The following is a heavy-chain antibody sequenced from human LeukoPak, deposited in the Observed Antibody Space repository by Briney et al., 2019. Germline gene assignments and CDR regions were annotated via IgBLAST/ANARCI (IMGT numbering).Heavy chain of an antibody. D-gene: IGHD5-18*01. CDR1: GFSFSSYN. CDR2: ISGSGGST. J-gene: IGHJ4*02. Sequence: GGSLRLSCEASGFSFSSYNMDWVRQTPGKGLEWVSAISGSGGSTYYADSVKGRFTISRGNSKNTLYLQMNSLRAEDTAVYYCAKARDTAMETDYFGYWGQGTLVTVSS. V-gene: IGHV3-23*01. CDR3: AKARDTAMETDYFGY.